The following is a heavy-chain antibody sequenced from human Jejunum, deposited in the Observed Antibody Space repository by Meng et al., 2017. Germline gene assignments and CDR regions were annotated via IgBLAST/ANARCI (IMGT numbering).Heavy chain of an antibody. V-gene: IGHV4-61*03. CDR1: GVSVSSGDYY. J-gene: IGHJ4*02. D-gene: IGHD1-26*01. CDR2: VYYSGHT. Sequence: QGQLQESGPGLVKPSETLSLTCSVSGVSVSSGDYYWSWIRQSPGKRLEWIGYVYYSGHTECNPSLKSRLSISIDTAKNHVSLKLSSVTAADTAVYYCGRTPLYSGIYYFDPWGQGALVTVSS. CDR3: GRTPLYSGIYYFDP.